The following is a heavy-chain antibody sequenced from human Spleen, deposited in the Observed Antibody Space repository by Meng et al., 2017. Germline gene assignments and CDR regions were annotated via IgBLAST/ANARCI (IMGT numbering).Heavy chain of an antibody. CDR1: GGSISSYY. CDR3: ARGNRGLRYGSWDPEFDY. Sequence: SETLSLTCTVSGGSISSYYWTWIRQPAGKGLEWIGRIYTSGTSNYNPSLKSRVTMSVDTSKNQISLKLTSVTAADTAVYFCARGNRGLRYGSWDPEFDYWGQGTLVTVSS. CDR2: IYTSGTS. J-gene: IGHJ4*02. V-gene: IGHV4-4*07. D-gene: IGHD2-15*01.